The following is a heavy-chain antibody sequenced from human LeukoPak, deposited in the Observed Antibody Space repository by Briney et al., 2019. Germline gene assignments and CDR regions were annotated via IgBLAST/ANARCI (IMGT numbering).Heavy chain of an antibody. V-gene: IGHV3-33*01. D-gene: IGHD3-16*01. Sequence: GGSLRLSCAASGFTFSSYGMHWVRQAPGKGLEWVAVIWYDGSNKYYADSVKGRFTISRDNAKNSLYLELNSLRAEDTAVYYCARDKFGGYWGQGTLVTVSS. J-gene: IGHJ4*02. CDR1: GFTFSSYG. CDR3: ARDKFGGY. CDR2: IWYDGSNK.